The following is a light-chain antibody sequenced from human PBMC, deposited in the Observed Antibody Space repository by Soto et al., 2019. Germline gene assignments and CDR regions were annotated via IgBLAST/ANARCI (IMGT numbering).Light chain of an antibody. CDR1: DMGTKS. J-gene: IGLJ2*01. CDR3: QVWDSSSDVV. Sequence: SYELTQPPSVSVAPGHTARITCGGNDMGTKSVQWYQQKAGQAPVLVVFDVTDRPSGIPERISGSTSGNTATLTITRAEAGDEADYFCQVWDSSSDVVFGGGTKLTVL. CDR2: DVT. V-gene: IGLV3-21*02.